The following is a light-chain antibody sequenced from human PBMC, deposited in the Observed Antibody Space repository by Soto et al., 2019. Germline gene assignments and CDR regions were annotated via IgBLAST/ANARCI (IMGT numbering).Light chain of an antibody. J-gene: IGKJ4*01. CDR1: QGISSA. CDR3: QQFNSYPVT. V-gene: IGKV1-13*02. CDR2: DAS. Sequence: AIQLTKSPSSLSASVGDRVTITCRASQGISSALAWYQQKPGKAPKLLIYDASSLESWVPSRFSGGGSGTDFTLTISSLQPEDFATYYCQQFNSYPVTFGGGTKVEIK.